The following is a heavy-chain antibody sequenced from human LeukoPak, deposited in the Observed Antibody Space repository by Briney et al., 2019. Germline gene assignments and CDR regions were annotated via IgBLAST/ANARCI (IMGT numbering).Heavy chain of an antibody. CDR1: GDTFIGYY. CDR2: INPNSGGT. V-gene: IGHV1-2*02. J-gene: IGHJ4*02. CDR3: ARGAGQLGVYSSSSGASWSYFDY. D-gene: IGHD6-6*01. Sequence: ASVKVSCKASGDTFIGYYIHWVRQAPGQGLEWMGWINPNSGGTNYAQKFQGRVAMTRDTSISTAYMELSRLRSDDTAVYYCARGAGQLGVYSSSSGASWSYFDYWGQGTLVTVSS.